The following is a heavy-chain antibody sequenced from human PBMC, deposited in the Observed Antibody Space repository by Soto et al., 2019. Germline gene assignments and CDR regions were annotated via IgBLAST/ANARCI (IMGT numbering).Heavy chain of an antibody. CDR3: AIDSVFKWLQLCGRHYYYGMDV. Sequence: QVQLVQSGAEVKKPGSSVNVSCKASGGTFSSYAISWVRQVPGQGLAWMGGIIPIFGTANYAQKFQGRVTITADESTSTAYMELSSLGSEDTAVYYCAIDSVFKWLQLCGRHYYYGMDVWGQGTTVTVSS. V-gene: IGHV1-69*01. D-gene: IGHD5-18*01. J-gene: IGHJ6*02. CDR1: GGTFSSYA. CDR2: IIPIFGTA.